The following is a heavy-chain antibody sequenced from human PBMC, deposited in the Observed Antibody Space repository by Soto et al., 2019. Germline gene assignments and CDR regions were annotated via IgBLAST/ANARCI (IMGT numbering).Heavy chain of an antibody. V-gene: IGHV3-48*03. D-gene: IGHD3-16*02. CDR2: ISSSGSTI. Sequence: PGGSLRLSCAASGFTFSNYEMNWVRQAPGKGLEWVSYISSSGSTIYYADSVKGRFTVSRDNAKNSLYLQMSSLRAEDTAVYYCARDRSSLDVWGQGTTVTVSS. J-gene: IGHJ6*02. CDR3: ARDRSSLDV. CDR1: GFTFSNYE.